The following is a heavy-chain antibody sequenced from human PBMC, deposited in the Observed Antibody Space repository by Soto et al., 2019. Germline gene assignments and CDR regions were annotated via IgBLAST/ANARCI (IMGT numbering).Heavy chain of an antibody. D-gene: IGHD2-8*01. CDR2: VSYSGSS. Sequence: QVQLQESAPGLVKPSETLSLTCIVSGGSISSHHWSWIRQSPGKGLEWTGHVSYSGSSTYNPSLKGRVTISIDTSKNQFSLNLRSVSAADTAVYYCTRLFGIDSPMYFFDQWGQGTLVTVSS. V-gene: IGHV4-59*08. J-gene: IGHJ4*02. CDR1: GGSISSHH. CDR3: TRLFGIDSPMYFFDQ.